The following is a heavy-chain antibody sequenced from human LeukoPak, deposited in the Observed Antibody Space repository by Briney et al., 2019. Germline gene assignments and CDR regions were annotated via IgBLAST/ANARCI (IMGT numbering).Heavy chain of an antibody. D-gene: IGHD2-15*01. CDR3: ARDERFCNGDNHYPDLGY. Sequence: ASVKVSCKASGYTFTGYYMFWVRQAPGQGLEWMGRINPNTGATKCAQNFQGRVTLTRDTSIRTTFMELSSLRSDDTAFYYCARDERFCNGDNHYPDLGYWGQGTLVTVSS. CDR2: INPNTGAT. CDR1: GYTFTGYY. V-gene: IGHV1-2*06. J-gene: IGHJ4*02.